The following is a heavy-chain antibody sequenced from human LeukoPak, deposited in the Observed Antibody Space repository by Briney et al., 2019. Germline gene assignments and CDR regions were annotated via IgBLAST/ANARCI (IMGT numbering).Heavy chain of an antibody. Sequence: GGSLRLSCAASGFTFSSYAMSWVRQAPGKGLAWVSTISGGSGSTYCADSVKGRFTISRDNSKNTLYLQMNSLRAEDTAVYYCANRADKALGIGAATTGMDVWGQGTTVTVSS. CDR2: ISGGSGST. J-gene: IGHJ6*02. V-gene: IGHV3-23*01. CDR1: GFTFSSYA. D-gene: IGHD4-17*01. CDR3: ANRADKALGIGAATTGMDV.